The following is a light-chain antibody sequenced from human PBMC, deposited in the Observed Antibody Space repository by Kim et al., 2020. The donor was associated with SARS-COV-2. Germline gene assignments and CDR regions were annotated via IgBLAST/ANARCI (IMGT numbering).Light chain of an antibody. CDR2: SAS. Sequence: DIQMTQSPSLLSASVGDRVTITGRASQGIGNFLAWYQEKPGKAPKSLIYSASILQSGVPSKFRGSGSGTDFTLTISSLQPEDFATYYCKHYNGFPFTFGGGTKVDIK. CDR3: KHYNGFPFT. CDR1: QGIGNF. J-gene: IGKJ4*01. V-gene: IGKV1-16*02.